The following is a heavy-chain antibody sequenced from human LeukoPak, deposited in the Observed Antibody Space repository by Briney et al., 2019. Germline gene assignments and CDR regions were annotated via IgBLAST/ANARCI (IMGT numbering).Heavy chain of an antibody. CDR2: INHRGDT. CDR1: GGSFSAYY. Sequence: PRETLSLTCAVYGGSFSAYYWSWIRQSPGKGLEWIAEINHRGDTNYNPPVKSRVTISVDTSKNQFSLKVRSLTAADTAVYYCARGPTISETGYFDYWGQGTL. J-gene: IGHJ4*03. CDR3: ARGPTISETGYFDY. V-gene: IGHV4-34*01. D-gene: IGHD1-1*01.